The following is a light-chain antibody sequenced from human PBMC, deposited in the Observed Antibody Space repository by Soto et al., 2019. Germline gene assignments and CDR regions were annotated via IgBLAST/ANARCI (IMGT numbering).Light chain of an antibody. J-gene: IGLJ1*01. CDR2: EVT. Sequence: QSALTQPASVSGSPGQSITISCTGTSSDICGYNFVSWFQQHPGKSPKLLIYEVTNRPSGVSNRCSASKSGNTASLTISGLQAEDEADYHCSSYSARSPIHFFGTGTKLTVL. CDR3: SSYSARSPIHF. V-gene: IGLV2-14*01. CDR1: SSDICGYNF.